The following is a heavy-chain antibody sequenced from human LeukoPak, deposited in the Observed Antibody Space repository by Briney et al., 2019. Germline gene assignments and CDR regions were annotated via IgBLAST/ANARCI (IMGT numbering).Heavy chain of an antibody. CDR1: AFILSNYW. CDR2: LSPDGSDI. D-gene: IGHD6-19*01. CDR3: AKDVDLVAGNFDY. J-gene: IGHJ4*02. Sequence: GGSLRLSCAASAFILSNYWMHWVRQAPGKGLEWVSRLSPDGSDISYADSVRGRFTISRDNAKNSLYLQMNSLRAEDTALYYCAKDVDLVAGNFDYWGQGTLVTVSS. V-gene: IGHV3-74*01.